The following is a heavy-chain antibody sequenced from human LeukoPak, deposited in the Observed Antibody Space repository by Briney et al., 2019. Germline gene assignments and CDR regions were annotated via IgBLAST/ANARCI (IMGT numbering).Heavy chain of an antibody. V-gene: IGHV4-38-2*02. D-gene: IGHD3-10*01. CDR1: GYSISSGYY. CDR3: ARVGTYYYGSGSYYNWGYNFDY. Sequence: SETLSLTCTVSGYSISSGYYWGWIRPPPGKGLEWIGSIYHSGSTYYNPSLKSRVTISVDTSKNQFSLKLSSVTAADTAVYYCARVGTYYYGSGSYYNWGYNFDYWGQGTLVTVPS. CDR2: IYHSGST. J-gene: IGHJ4*02.